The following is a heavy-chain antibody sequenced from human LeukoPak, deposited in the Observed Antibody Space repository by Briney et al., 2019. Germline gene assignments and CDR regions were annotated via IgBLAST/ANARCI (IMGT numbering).Heavy chain of an antibody. Sequence: PGGSLRISCVASGFIVSSNYMSWVRQAPGKGLEWVSVIYSGGGTNYADSVKGRFTISRDRSKNTLYLQMNSLRVEDTAVYYCARAPMTTEDYWGQGTLVTVSS. V-gene: IGHV3-53*01. D-gene: IGHD4-17*01. CDR2: IYSGGGT. CDR3: ARAPMTTEDY. J-gene: IGHJ4*02. CDR1: GFIVSSNY.